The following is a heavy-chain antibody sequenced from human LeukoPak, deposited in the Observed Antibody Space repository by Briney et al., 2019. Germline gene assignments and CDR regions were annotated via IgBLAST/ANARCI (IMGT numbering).Heavy chain of an antibody. J-gene: IGHJ4*02. D-gene: IGHD2-15*01. Sequence: SVKVSCKASGGTFSSYAISWVRQAPGQGLEWMGGIIPIFGTANYAQKFQGRVTITADKSTSTAYMELSSLRSEDTAVYYCAREPPPCSGGSCYSDYWGQGTLVTVSS. CDR2: IIPIFGTA. CDR3: AREPPPCSGGSCYSDY. CDR1: GGTFSSYA. V-gene: IGHV1-69*06.